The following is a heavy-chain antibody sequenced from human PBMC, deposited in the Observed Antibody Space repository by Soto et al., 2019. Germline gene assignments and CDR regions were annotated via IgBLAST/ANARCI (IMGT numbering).Heavy chain of an antibody. J-gene: IGHJ2*01. D-gene: IGHD2-21*01. Sequence: EVQLLESGGGLVQPGGSLRLSCAASGFTFTNHAMSWVRQAPGKGLEWVSSISGSGGSTYYADSVEGRFTISRDNFKNTLYLQMNSLRAEETAVYYCAKSGWGVVVPTVNWYFDLWGRGTLVTVSS. CDR1: GFTFTNHA. V-gene: IGHV3-23*01. CDR3: AKSGWGVVVPTVNWYFDL. CDR2: ISGSGGST.